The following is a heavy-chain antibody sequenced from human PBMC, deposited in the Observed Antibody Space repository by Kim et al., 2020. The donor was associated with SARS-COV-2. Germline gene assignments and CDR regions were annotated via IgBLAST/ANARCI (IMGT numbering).Heavy chain of an antibody. CDR3: ARARGYSYGYYFDY. D-gene: IGHD5-18*01. J-gene: IGHJ4*02. Sequence: ANSVKGRFTVSRDNGKNSLYLQMNSLRDEDTAVYYCARARGYSYGYYFDYWGQGALVTVSS. V-gene: IGHV3-48*02.